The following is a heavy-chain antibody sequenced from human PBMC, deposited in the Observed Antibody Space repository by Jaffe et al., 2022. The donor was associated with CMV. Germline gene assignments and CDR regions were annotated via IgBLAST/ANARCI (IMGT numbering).Heavy chain of an antibody. Sequence: EVQLVESGGGLVKPGGSLTLSCAASGFSISSYSMNWVRQAPGKGLEWVSSISGTSDYIYNADSLKGRFTISRDNAKNSLYLQMDSLRGEDTAVYYCARSSNYYTSGSYLPYFYYYYMDVWGKGTTVTVSS. CDR2: ISGTSDYI. CDR1: GFSISSYS. V-gene: IGHV3-21*01. CDR3: ARSSNYYTSGSYLPYFYYYYMDV. D-gene: IGHD3-10*01. J-gene: IGHJ6*03.